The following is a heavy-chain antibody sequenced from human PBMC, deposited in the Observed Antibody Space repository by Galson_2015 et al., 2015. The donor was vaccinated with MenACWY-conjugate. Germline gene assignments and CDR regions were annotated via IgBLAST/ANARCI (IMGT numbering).Heavy chain of an antibody. CDR3: ARDLGSGSNNWFDP. CDR2: TYYRSQWKN. CDR1: GDSASTHSAA. J-gene: IGHJ5*02. V-gene: IGHV6-1*01. D-gene: IGHD5-12*01. Sequence: CAISGDSASTHSAAWNWIRQSPSRGLEWLGRTYYRSQWKNDYAVSVKSRITINPDTSKNQFSLQLNSVTSEDTAVYYCARDLGSGSNNWFDPWGQGTLVTVSS.